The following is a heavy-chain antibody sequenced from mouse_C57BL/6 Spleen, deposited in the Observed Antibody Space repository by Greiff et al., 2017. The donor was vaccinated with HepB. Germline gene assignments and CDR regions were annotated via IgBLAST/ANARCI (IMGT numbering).Heavy chain of an antibody. CDR3: ARHHPDWYFDV. J-gene: IGHJ1*03. V-gene: IGHV5-12*01. CDR1: GFTFSDYY. Sequence: EVMLVESGGGLVQPGGSLKLSCAASGFTFSDYYMYWVRQTPEKRLEWVAYISNGGGSTYYPDTVKGRFTISRDNAKNTLYLQMSRLKSEDTAMYYCARHHPDWYFDVWGTGTTVTVSS. CDR2: ISNGGGST.